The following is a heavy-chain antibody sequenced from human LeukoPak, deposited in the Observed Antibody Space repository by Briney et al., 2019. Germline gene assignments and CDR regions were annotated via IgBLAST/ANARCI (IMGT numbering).Heavy chain of an antibody. CDR2: ISAYNGNT. V-gene: IGHV1-18*01. D-gene: IGHD2-2*01. J-gene: IGHJ4*02. CDR1: GYTFTSYG. Sequence: ASVKVSCKASGYTFTSYGISWVRQAPGQGLEWMGRISAYNGNTNYAQNLQGRVTMPTDTSTSTAYMELRSLRSDDTAVYYCARKPSQLPFDFWGQGTLVTVSS. CDR3: ARKPSQLPFDF.